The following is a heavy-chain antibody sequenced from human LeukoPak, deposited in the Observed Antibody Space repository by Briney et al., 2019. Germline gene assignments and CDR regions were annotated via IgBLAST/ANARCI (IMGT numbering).Heavy chain of an antibody. CDR3: ARDFSITSADYYFDY. V-gene: IGHV3-30*04. D-gene: IGHD6-13*01. Sequence: SGGSLRLSCAASGFTFSSYPMHWVRQAPGKGLEWVAVISYDGRDKYYADSVKGRFTISRDNSKNTLYLQMNSLRSEDTAVYYCARDFSITSADYYFDYWGQGTLVTVSS. J-gene: IGHJ4*02. CDR2: ISYDGRDK. CDR1: GFTFSSYP.